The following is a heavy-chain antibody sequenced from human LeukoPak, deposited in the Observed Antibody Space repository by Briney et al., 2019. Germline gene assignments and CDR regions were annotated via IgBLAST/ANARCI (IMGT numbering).Heavy chain of an antibody. D-gene: IGHD3-22*01. V-gene: IGHV4-61*02. Sequence: SETLSLTCTVSGGSISSGSYYWSWIRQPAGKGLEWIGRIYTSGSTNYNPSLKSRVTISVDTSKNQFSLKLSSVTAADTAVYYCASEAPYYYDSSGYFDYWGKGTLVTVSS. CDR1: GGSISSGSYY. CDR2: IYTSGST. CDR3: ASEAPYYYDSSGYFDY. J-gene: IGHJ4*02.